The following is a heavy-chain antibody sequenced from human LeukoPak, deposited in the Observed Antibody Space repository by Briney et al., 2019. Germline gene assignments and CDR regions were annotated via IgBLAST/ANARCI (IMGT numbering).Heavy chain of an antibody. CDR3: TRLIEGPDAFDT. J-gene: IGHJ3*02. Sequence: GGSLRLSCAASGFTFSGSALHWVRQASGKGLQWVGRIRSKANSYATAYAASVKGRFTISRDDSKNTAYLQMNSLKTDDTAVYYCTRLIEGPDAFDTWGQGTMVTVSS. CDR2: IRSKANSYAT. V-gene: IGHV3-73*01. CDR1: GFTFSGSA.